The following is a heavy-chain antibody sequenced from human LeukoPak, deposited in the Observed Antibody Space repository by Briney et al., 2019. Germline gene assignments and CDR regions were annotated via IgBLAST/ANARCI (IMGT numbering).Heavy chain of an antibody. CDR2: ISAYNGNT. V-gene: IGHV1-18*01. CDR1: GYTFTSYG. CDR3: ARELRGYSYGYSHYSDY. D-gene: IGHD5-18*01. Sequence: GASVKVSCKASGYTFTSYGISWVRQAPGQGLEWMGWISAYNGNTNYAQKLQGRVTMTTDTSTSTAYMELRSLRSDDTAVYYCARELRGYSYGYSHYSDYWGRGTLVTVSS. J-gene: IGHJ4*02.